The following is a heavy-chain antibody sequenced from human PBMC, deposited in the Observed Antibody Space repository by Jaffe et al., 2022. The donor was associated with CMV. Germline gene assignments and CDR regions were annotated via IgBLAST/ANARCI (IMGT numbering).Heavy chain of an antibody. CDR2: ISWNSNTI. J-gene: IGHJ4*02. V-gene: IGHV3-9*01. CDR3: AREDGNVYYRPFDY. D-gene: IGHD3-22*01. CDR1: GFTFDDYA. Sequence: EVQVVESGGDLVQPGRSLRLSCTASGFTFDDYAMHWVRQAPGKGLEWVSGISWNSNTIDYADSVKGRFTISRDNAKNSLYLQMDSLRVEDTAFYYCAREDGNVYYRPFDYWGQGALVTVSS.